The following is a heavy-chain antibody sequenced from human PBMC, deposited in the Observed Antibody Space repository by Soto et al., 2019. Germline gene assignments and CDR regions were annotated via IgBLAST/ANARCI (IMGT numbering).Heavy chain of an antibody. CDR3: ARGYGRPIDY. D-gene: IGHD4-17*01. V-gene: IGHV4-30-2*01. J-gene: IGHJ4*02. Sequence: SETLSLTCAVSGGSISSGGYSWSWIRQPPGKGLEWIGYIYHSGSTYYNPSLKSRVTISVDRSKNQFSLKLSSVTAADTAVYYCARGYGRPIDYWGQGTLVTVSS. CDR2: IYHSGST. CDR1: GGSISSGGYS.